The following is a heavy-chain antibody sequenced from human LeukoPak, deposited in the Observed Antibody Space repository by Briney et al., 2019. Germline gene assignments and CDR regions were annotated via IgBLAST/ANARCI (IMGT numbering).Heavy chain of an antibody. J-gene: IGHJ3*01. CDR3: AKANPLVVGARAGGPINF. V-gene: IGHV3-64*04. D-gene: IGHD1-26*01. CDR2: ININGGRT. Sequence: TGGSLRLSCSVSGFTFSSYTMHWVRQAPGKGLEYVSSININGGRTYYADSVKGRFTISRDNSKNMLYLQMNSLRTEDTAVYYCAKANPLVVGARAGGPINFWGQGTMVTVSS. CDR1: GFTFSSYT.